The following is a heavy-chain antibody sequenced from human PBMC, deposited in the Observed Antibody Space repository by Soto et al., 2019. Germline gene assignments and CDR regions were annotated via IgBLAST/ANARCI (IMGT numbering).Heavy chain of an antibody. D-gene: IGHD3-22*01. CDR1: GFTVSSNY. CDR2: IYSGGST. Sequence: GGSLRLSCAASGFTVSSNYMSWVRQAPGKGLEWVSVIYSGGSTYYADSVKGRFTISRHNSKNTLYLQMNSLRAEDTALYYCARVSGYAYYYYMDVWGKGTTVTVSS. CDR3: ARVSGYAYYYYMDV. J-gene: IGHJ6*03. V-gene: IGHV3-53*04.